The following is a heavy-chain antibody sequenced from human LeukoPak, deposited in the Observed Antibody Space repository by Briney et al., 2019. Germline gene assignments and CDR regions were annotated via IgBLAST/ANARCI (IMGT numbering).Heavy chain of an antibody. CDR1: GGSISSDY. CDR3: ARRHHNWDY. Sequence: SETLSLTCTVSGGSISSDYWSWIRQPPGKGLEWIGYIYYSGITNYTPSLKSRVTISLDTSKNQFSLKLNSVTAADTAVYYCARRHHNWDYWGQGTLVTVSS. CDR2: IYYSGIT. D-gene: IGHD5-24*01. J-gene: IGHJ4*02. V-gene: IGHV4-59*08.